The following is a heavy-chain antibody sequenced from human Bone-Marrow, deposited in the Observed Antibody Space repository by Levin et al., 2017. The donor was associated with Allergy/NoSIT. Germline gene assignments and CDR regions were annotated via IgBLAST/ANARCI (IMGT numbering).Heavy chain of an antibody. V-gene: IGHV3-9*01. CDR1: GFTFDDYA. Sequence: LSLPCAASGFTFDDYAMHWVRQAPGKGLEWVSGISWNSGSIGYADSVKGRFTISRDNAKNSLYLQMNSLRAEDTALYYCAKVLEKSGWGGFDYWGQGTLVTVSS. CDR2: ISWNSGSI. J-gene: IGHJ4*02. D-gene: IGHD6-19*01. CDR3: AKVLEKSGWGGFDY.